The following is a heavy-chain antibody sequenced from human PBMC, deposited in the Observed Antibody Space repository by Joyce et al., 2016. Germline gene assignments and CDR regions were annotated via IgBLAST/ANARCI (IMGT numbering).Heavy chain of an antibody. CDR1: EFAFSSHA. V-gene: IGHV3-30*03. Sequence: QVPLLESGGGVAQPGRSLRLSCAASEFAFSSHAMHWVRQAPGKGLDGGAVMSYDGSHQYYADSVRGRFTISRDNSQNTLYLQMNSLRVEDTAVYYCTRSSRTGYTAGWPDFDYWGQGTLVTVSS. J-gene: IGHJ4*02. CDR2: MSYDGSHQ. CDR3: TRSSRTGYTAGWPDFDY. D-gene: IGHD2-2*02.